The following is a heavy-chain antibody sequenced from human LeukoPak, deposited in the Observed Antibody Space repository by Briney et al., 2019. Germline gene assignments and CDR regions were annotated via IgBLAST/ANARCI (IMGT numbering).Heavy chain of an antibody. CDR1: GYSFTSYW. Sequence: GESLKISCKGSGYSFTSYWIGWVRQMPGKGLEWMGIIYPGDSDTRYSPSFQGQVTISADKSISTACLQWSSLKASDTAMYYCARLDGAITMVRGANFDYWGQGTLVTVSS. J-gene: IGHJ4*02. V-gene: IGHV5-51*01. CDR3: ARLDGAITMVRGANFDY. D-gene: IGHD3-10*01. CDR2: IYPGDSDT.